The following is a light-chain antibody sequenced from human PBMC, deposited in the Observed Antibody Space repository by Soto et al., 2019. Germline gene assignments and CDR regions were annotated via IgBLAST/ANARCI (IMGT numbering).Light chain of an antibody. V-gene: IGKV1-5*01. CDR2: DAY. J-gene: IGKJ2*01. CDR1: QNINSK. Sequence: DIHMTQSPSTLSASVGDRVAITCRASQNINSKLAWYQKKPGKAPKLLISDAYNLESGVPSRFSGIVTVTEFTLSIGTLQLNDFAAYYCQQYDTYFRYTFGPGTTLDIK. CDR3: QQYDTYFRYT.